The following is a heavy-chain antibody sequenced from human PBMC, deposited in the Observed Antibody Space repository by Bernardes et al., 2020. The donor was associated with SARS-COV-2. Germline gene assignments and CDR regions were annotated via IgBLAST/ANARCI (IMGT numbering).Heavy chain of an antibody. CDR3: VREGVVPADEDYYYGMDV. CDR2: IWYDGSNK. V-gene: IGHV3-33*01. D-gene: IGHD2-2*01. CDR1: GFTFSSYG. J-gene: IGHJ6*02. Sequence: GGSLRLSCAASGFTFSSYGMHWVRQAPGKGLEWVAVIWYDGSNKYYADSVKGRFTISRDNSKNTLYLQMNSLRAEDTAVYYCVREGVVPADEDYYYGMDVWGQGTTVTVSS.